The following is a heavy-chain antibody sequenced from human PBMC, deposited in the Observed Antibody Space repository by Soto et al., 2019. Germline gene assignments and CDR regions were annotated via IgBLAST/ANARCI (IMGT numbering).Heavy chain of an antibody. Sequence: PSQTLSLTCAVSVDSVSSNSAAWNWIRQSPSRGLEWLGRTYYRSKWYNDYAVSVKSRITINPDTSKNQFSLQLNSVTPEDTAVYYCARAWEYSSGWSPWDYFDYWGQGTLVTVSS. CDR1: VDSVSSNSAA. CDR2: TYYRSKWYN. V-gene: IGHV6-1*01. CDR3: ARAWEYSSGWSPWDYFDY. D-gene: IGHD6-19*01. J-gene: IGHJ4*02.